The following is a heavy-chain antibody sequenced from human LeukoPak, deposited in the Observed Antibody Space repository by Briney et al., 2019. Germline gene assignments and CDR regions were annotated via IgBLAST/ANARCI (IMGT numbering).Heavy chain of an antibody. CDR3: ARSIVGAKVYYYYYMDV. D-gene: IGHD1-26*01. V-gene: IGHV3-21*06. CDR2: ICCSSSYI. Sequence: SLRLSLTSSGVTFSSYSMNWIRHAPGKGLDSVLSICCSSSYICYADSVKRRFTISRDEAKNFLYLIFNRMMAVVTAVYYCARSIVGAKVYYYYYMDVWGKGTTATVSS. J-gene: IGHJ6*03. CDR1: GVTFSSYS.